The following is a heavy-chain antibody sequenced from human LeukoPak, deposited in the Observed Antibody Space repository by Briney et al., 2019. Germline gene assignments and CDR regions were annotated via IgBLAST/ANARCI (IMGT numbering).Heavy chain of an antibody. CDR2: NDRYGRVE. Sequence: GGSLRLSRRFSVFTSHYWHNWVRQSPGKGLEWVANNDRYGRVEHYVDTVEGQFPISRDSAKNSPALQMHSLRAENTAVYYSTGESDKVLSGEYYYYMDVWGKGTTVTVSS. V-gene: IGHV3-7*01. J-gene: IGHJ6*03. CDR1: VFTSHYW. CDR3: TGESDKVLSGEYYYYMDV. D-gene: IGHD2/OR15-2a*01.